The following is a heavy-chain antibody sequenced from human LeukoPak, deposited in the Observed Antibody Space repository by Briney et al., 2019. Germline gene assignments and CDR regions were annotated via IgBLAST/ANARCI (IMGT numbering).Heavy chain of an antibody. D-gene: IGHD1-26*01. CDR2: NSSSGSTI. J-gene: IGHJ4*02. CDR3: ASGMAELQFDY. V-gene: IGHV3-11*01. CDR1: GFPFSVYY. Sequence: GGSLRLSCAASGFPFSVYYMSWIRQAPGEGVEWVSYNSSSGSTIYYADSVKGRFTTAKDNDKNSLYLQMNSLRAEDTALYYCASGMAELQFDYWGQGTLVTASS.